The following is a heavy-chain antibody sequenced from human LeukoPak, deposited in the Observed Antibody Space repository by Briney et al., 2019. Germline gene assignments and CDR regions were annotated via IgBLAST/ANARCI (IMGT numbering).Heavy chain of an antibody. CDR2: ISYDSYNK. J-gene: IGHJ5*02. CDR1: GFTFGSYS. Sequence: AGRSLRLSCAASGFTFGSYSMHWVRQAPGRGLEWVAVISYDSYNKWFAESVKGRFTISRDNSKNTLYLHMNSLRVEDTAVYYCTRVNTYYDVDGWFDPWGQGTLVTVSS. CDR3: TRVNTYYDVDGWFDP. V-gene: IGHV3-30-3*01. D-gene: IGHD3-16*01.